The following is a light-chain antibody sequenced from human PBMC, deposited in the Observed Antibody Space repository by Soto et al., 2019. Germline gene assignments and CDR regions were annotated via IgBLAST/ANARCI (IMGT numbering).Light chain of an antibody. Sequence: QSALTQPASVSGSPGQSITISCTGTSSDVGGYNYVSWYQQHPGKAPKLIIYEVSNRPSGVSNRFSGSKSGNTASLTISGIQAEDEADYYCNSYTSKSTGVFGNGTKLTVL. V-gene: IGLV2-14*01. CDR2: EVS. CDR3: NSYTSKSTGV. J-gene: IGLJ1*01. CDR1: SSDVGGYNY.